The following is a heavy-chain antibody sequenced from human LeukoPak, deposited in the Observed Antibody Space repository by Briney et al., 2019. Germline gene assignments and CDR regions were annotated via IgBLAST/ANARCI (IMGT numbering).Heavy chain of an antibody. D-gene: IGHD6-13*01. CDR2: FYPGDSDT. CDR3: ARPGYSSSRWSPFDI. V-gene: IGHV5-51*01. J-gene: IGHJ3*02. CDR1: GYSFTVYW. Sequence: GGSLKISCKDSGYSFTVYWIAWVRQMPGKGLEWMGMFYPGDSDTRYSPSFKGQVTISADKSISTAYLQWSSLKASDTAMYYCARPGYSSSRWSPFDIWGQGTMVTVSS.